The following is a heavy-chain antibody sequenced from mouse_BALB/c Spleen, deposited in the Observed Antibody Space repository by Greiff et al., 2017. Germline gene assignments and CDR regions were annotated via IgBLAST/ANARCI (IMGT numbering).Heavy chain of an antibody. J-gene: IGHJ4*01. CDR2: ISYDGSN. CDR3: ARDMVRGDY. CDR1: GYSITSGYY. Sequence: EVKLQESGPGLVKPSQSLSLTCSVTGYSITSGYYWNWIRQFPGNKLEWMGYISYDGSNNYNPSLKNRISITRDTSKNQFFLKLNSVTTEDTATYYCARDMVRGDYWGQGTSVTVSS. D-gene: IGHD1-1*02. V-gene: IGHV3-6*02.